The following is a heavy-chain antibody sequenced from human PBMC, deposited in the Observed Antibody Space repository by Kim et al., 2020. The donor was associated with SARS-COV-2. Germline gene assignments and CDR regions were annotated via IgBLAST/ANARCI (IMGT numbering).Heavy chain of an antibody. CDR2: ISYDGSNK. CDR3: ASSATIAAAGRFDP. D-gene: IGHD6-13*01. CDR1: GFTFSSYG. J-gene: IGHJ5*02. V-gene: IGHV3-33*05. Sequence: GGSLRLSCAASGFTFSSYGMHWVRQAPGKGLEWVAVISYDGSNKYYADSVKGRFTISRDNSKNTLYLQMNSLRAEDTAVYYCASSATIAAAGRFDPWGQGTLVTVSS.